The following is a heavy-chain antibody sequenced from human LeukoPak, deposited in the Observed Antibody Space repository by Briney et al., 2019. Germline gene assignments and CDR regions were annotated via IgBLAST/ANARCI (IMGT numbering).Heavy chain of an antibody. V-gene: IGHV4-34*01. D-gene: IGHD1-20*01. J-gene: IGHJ6*03. CDR2: INHSGST. CDR3: AIGARITGPSFNYYHYMDV. Sequence: SETLSLTCAVYGGSFSGYYWSWIRQPPGKGLEWIGEINHSGSTNYNPSLKSRVTISVDTSKNQFSLKLSSVTAADTAVYYCAIGARITGPSFNYYHYMDVWGKGTTVTVSS. CDR1: GGSFSGYY.